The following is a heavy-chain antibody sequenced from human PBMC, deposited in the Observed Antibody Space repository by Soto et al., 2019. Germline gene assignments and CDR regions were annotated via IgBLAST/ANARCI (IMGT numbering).Heavy chain of an antibody. D-gene: IGHD2-15*01. CDR3: ARDLKRGWGYCSGGSCYTSGY. CDR2: ISAYNGNT. Sequence: ASVKVSCKASGYTFTSYGISWVRQAPGQGLEWMGWISAYNGNTNYAQKLQGRVTMTTDTSTSTAYMELRSLRSDDTAVYYCARDLKRGWGYCSGGSCYTSGYWGQGTLVTVSS. J-gene: IGHJ4*02. V-gene: IGHV1-18*01. CDR1: GYTFTSYG.